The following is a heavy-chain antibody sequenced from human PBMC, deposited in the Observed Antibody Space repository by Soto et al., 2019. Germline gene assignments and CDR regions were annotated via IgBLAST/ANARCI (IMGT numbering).Heavy chain of an antibody. CDR1: GGTFSSYA. CDR2: IIPIFGTA. Sequence: ASVKVSCKASGGTFSSYAISWVRQAPGQGLEWMGGIIPIFGTANYAQKFQGRVTITADESTSTAYMELSSLRSEDTAVYYCARSMDSSGYRYYFDYLGQRTLVTVSS. CDR3: ARSMDSSGYRYYFDY. J-gene: IGHJ4*02. D-gene: IGHD3-22*01. V-gene: IGHV1-69*13.